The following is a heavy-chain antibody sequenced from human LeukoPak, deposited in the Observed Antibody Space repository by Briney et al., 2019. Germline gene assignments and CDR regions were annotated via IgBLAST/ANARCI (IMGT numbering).Heavy chain of an antibody. D-gene: IGHD6-19*01. V-gene: IGHV3-64D*06. J-gene: IGHJ4*02. Sequence: PGGSLRLSCSPSGFTFSSYAMHWVRPAPGKGLEYVSAISSNGGSTYYADSVKGRFTISRDNSKNTLYLQMSSLRAEDTAVYYCVKHSSGFLYYFDYWGQGTLVTVSS. CDR3: VKHSSGFLYYFDY. CDR2: ISSNGGST. CDR1: GFTFSSYA.